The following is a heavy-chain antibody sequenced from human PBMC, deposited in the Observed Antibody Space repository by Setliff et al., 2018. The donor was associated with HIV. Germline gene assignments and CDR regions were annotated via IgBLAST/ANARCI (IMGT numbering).Heavy chain of an antibody. J-gene: IGHJ4*02. CDR1: GGSISNFY. CDR3: ARLRLTMIMVVYYFDQ. CDR2: IYSTGDP. V-gene: IGHV4-4*07. D-gene: IGHD3-22*01. Sequence: SETLSLTCSVSGGSISNFYWSWIRQPPGKGLEWVGHIYSTGDPNYNPSLKSRVTLSADTSKNQLSLSLTSVTAADTAVYYCARLRLTMIMVVYYFDQWGQGTLVTVSS.